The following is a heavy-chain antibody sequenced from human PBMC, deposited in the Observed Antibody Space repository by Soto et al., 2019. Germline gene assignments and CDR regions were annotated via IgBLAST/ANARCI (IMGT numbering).Heavy chain of an antibody. V-gene: IGHV4-4*07. CDR3: ARDEQLLVRGYFDY. CDR1: GGSISNRY. D-gene: IGHD3-10*01. J-gene: IGHJ4*02. CDR2: IYSNWNT. Sequence: SETLSLTCTVSGGSISNRYWSWTRQPAGKGLEWIGRIYSNWNTNYNPYLKGRVTISVDTSRNQLSLELISVTTADTAVYYCARDEQLLVRGYFDYWGQGALVTVSS.